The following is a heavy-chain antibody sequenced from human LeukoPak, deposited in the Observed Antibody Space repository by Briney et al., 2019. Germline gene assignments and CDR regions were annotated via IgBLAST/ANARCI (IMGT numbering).Heavy chain of an antibody. J-gene: IGHJ6*02. D-gene: IGHD3-3*01. Sequence: SETLSLTCTVSGGSISSSSYSWGWIRQPPGKGLEWIGSIYYSGSTYYNPSLKSRVTISVDTSKNQFSLKLSSVTAADTAVYYCARQGVTYYDFWSGSRYGMDVWGQGTTVTVSS. V-gene: IGHV4-39*01. CDR2: IYYSGST. CDR3: ARQGVTYYDFWSGSRYGMDV. CDR1: GGSISSSSYS.